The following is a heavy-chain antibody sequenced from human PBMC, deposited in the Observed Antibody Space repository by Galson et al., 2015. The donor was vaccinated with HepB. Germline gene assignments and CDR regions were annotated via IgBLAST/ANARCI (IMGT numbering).Heavy chain of an antibody. J-gene: IGHJ4*02. CDR3: VRDAY. V-gene: IGHV3-7*01. CDR2: INHDGTEK. CDR1: GFTFSAYW. Sequence: SLRLSCAASGFTFSAYWVSWVRQAPGKGLDWVAKINHDGTEKYYVDSVKGRFTVSRDNAKSSLYLQMNSLRGEDTAAYYCVRDAYWGQGSLVTVTS.